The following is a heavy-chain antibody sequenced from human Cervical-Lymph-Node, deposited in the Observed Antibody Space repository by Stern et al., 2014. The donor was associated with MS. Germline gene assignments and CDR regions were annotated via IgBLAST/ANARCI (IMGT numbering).Heavy chain of an antibody. J-gene: IGHJ6*02. V-gene: IGHV1-69*06. CDR3: GRVGGMLGFGMDV. CDR1: GVTFSSYG. Sequence: VQLVESGAGVKQPGSSLKVSCTASGVTFSSYGITWVRQAPGQGLEWVGGIGPILGEKKYAQKFQGRVTISADKSTSTAYMELRSLRSDDTAIYYCGRVGGMLGFGMDVWGQGTTVTVSS. D-gene: IGHD3-3*01. CDR2: IGPILGEK.